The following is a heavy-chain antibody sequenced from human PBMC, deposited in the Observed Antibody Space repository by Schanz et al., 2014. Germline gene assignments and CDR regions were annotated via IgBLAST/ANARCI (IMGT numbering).Heavy chain of an antibody. CDR2: VRHKNNRYTT. D-gene: IGHD2-2*01. CDR1: CLTFSDHY. Sequence: EVQLVESGGGLVKDYLPVRLSYAASCLTFSDHYMDWVRQAPGKGLEWVGRVRHKNNRYTTEYAASVKGRFTISRDDSKNSLYLQMNSLKTEDTAMYYCARRSSCSRSGCQFDSWGQGTLVTVSS. CDR3: ARRSSCSRSGCQFDS. V-gene: IGHV3-72*01. J-gene: IGHJ4*02.